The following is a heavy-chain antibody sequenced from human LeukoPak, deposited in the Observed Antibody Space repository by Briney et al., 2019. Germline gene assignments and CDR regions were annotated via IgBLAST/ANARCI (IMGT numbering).Heavy chain of an antibody. CDR2: IKEDGTHK. V-gene: IGHV3-7*01. CDR1: GFTFSSYW. Sequence: GGSLRLSCAASGFTFSSYWMSWVRQAPGRGLEWAANIKEDGTHKYYVGSVRGRFTISRDNAKNSLYLQMNSLRAEDTAIYYCAREARGTRAAFDVWGQGTMVTVFS. CDR3: AREARGTRAAFDV. D-gene: IGHD2-8*01. J-gene: IGHJ3*01.